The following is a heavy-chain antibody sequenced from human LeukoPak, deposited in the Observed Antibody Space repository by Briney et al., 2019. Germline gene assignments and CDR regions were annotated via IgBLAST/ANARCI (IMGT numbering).Heavy chain of an antibody. Sequence: GASVKVSCKASGYTFTGYYMHWVRQAPGQGLEWMGWINPNSGGTNYAQKFQGRVTMTRDTSISTAYMELSRLRSDDTAVYYCAREVGDYYGSGPLDPWGQGTLVTVSS. J-gene: IGHJ5*02. CDR3: AREVGDYYGSGPLDP. CDR2: INPNSGGT. CDR1: GYTFTGYY. D-gene: IGHD3-10*01. V-gene: IGHV1-2*02.